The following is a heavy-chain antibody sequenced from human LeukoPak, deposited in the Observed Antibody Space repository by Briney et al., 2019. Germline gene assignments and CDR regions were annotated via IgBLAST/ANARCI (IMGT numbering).Heavy chain of an antibody. V-gene: IGHV3-23*01. CDR3: AKPYYYGSGSYGGFDY. J-gene: IGHJ4*02. CDR1: GFTFSNYA. CDR2: ISDGGGGT. D-gene: IGHD3-10*01. Sequence: GGSLRLSYAASGFTFSNYAMSWVRQAPGKGLEWVSAISDGGGGTYDADSVKGRFTISRDNSKNTLYLYMNSLRVEDTAVYYCAKPYYYGSGSYGGFDYWGQGTLVTVSS.